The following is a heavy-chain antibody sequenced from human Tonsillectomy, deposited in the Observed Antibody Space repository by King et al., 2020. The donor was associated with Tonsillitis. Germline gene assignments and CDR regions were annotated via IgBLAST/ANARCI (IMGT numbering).Heavy chain of an antibody. CDR1: GCTFSSYG. J-gene: IGHJ4*02. Sequence: VQLVESGGGVVQPGRSLRLSCAASGCTFSSYGMHWVRQAPGKGLEWVAVISYDGSNKYYADSVKGRFTISRDNSKNTLYLQMNSLRAEDTAVYYCAKGCGGDCSGWHYWGQGTLVTVSS. CDR2: ISYDGSNK. V-gene: IGHV3-30*18. CDR3: AKGCGGDCSGWHY. D-gene: IGHD2-21*02.